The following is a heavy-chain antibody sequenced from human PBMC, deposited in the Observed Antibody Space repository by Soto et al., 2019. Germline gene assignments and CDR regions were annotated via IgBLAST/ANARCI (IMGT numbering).Heavy chain of an antibody. J-gene: IGHJ4*02. CDR3: ITDVNYYTSSGYYYHDY. CDR2: IKSKTDGGTT. V-gene: IGHV3-15*07. CDR1: GFTFNNAW. Sequence: PGGSLRLSCAASGFTFNNAWMNWVRQAPGKGLEWVGLIKSKTDGGTTDYAAPVKGRFTISRDDSENTVYLQMNSLKTEDTAVYYCITDVNYYTSSGYYYHDYWGQGTLVTVSS. D-gene: IGHD3-22*01.